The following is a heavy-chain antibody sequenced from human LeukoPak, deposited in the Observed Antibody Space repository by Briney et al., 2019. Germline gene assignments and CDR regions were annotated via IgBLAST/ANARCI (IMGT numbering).Heavy chain of an antibody. Sequence: PSGTLSLTCAVSGGSISSSNWWSWVRQPPGKGLEWIGEIFHSGSTNYNPSLQSRVTISVDESKNQFSLKLSSVTAADTAVYYCARSQMTTVTGFYYYGMDVWGKGTTVTVSS. CDR1: GGSISSSNW. CDR2: IFHSGST. J-gene: IGHJ6*04. V-gene: IGHV4-4*02. D-gene: IGHD4-17*01. CDR3: ARSQMTTVTGFYYYGMDV.